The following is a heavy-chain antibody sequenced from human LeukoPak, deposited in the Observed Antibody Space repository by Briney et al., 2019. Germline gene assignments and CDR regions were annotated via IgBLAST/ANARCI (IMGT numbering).Heavy chain of an antibody. CDR1: GFTFSNYA. J-gene: IGHJ5*02. CDR2: ISDSGGST. Sequence: GGSLRLSCAASGFTFSNYAMSWVRQAPGKGLEWVSSISDSGGSTYYADSVKGRFTISRDNSKNTLYLQMTNLRAADTAVYYCVKDLSRAVAADWFDPWGQGALVTVSS. CDR3: VKDLSRAVAADWFDP. V-gene: IGHV3-23*01. D-gene: IGHD6-19*01.